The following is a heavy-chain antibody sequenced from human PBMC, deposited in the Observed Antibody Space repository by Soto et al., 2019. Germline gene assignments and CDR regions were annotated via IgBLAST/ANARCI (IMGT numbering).Heavy chain of an antibody. D-gene: IGHD3-22*01. V-gene: IGHV4-34*01. Sequence: SETRSLTCAVYGGSFSGYYWSWIRQPPGKGLEWIGEINHSGSTNYNPSLKSRVTISVDTSKNQFSLKLSSVTAADTAVYYCARVRARAAYYYDSSGDYWGQGTLVTVSS. J-gene: IGHJ4*02. CDR3: ARVRARAAYYYDSSGDY. CDR1: GGSFSGYY. CDR2: INHSGST.